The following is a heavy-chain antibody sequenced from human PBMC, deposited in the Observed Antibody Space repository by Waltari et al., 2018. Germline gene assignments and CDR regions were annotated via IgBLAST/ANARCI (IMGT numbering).Heavy chain of an antibody. V-gene: IGHV3-30-3*01. CDR1: GFTFSRYA. D-gene: IGHD3-22*01. CDR3: ARVVYYDSSGYYDY. Sequence: QVQLVESGGGVVQPGRSLRLSCAALGFTFSRYAMHWVRQAPGKGLEWVAVISYDGSNKYYADSVKGRFTISRDNSKNTLYLQMNSLRAEDTAVYYCARVVYYDSSGYYDYWGQGTLVTVSS. CDR2: ISYDGSNK. J-gene: IGHJ4*02.